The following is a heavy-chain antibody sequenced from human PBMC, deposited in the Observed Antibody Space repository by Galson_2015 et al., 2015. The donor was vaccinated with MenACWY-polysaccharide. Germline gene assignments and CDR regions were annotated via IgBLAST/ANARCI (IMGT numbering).Heavy chain of an antibody. J-gene: IGHJ6*02. CDR1: GITFSSNA. CDR3: AKFKYSSSWSSTHGMDV. D-gene: IGHD6-13*01. Sequence: SLRLSCAASGITFSSNAITWVRQAPGKGLEWISGIGTGYSTYYAASVKGRFTISRDNSKSMVYLQMNSLRAEDTAIYYCAKFKYSSSWSSTHGMDVWGQGTTVTVSS. CDR2: IGTGYST. V-gene: IGHV3-23*01.